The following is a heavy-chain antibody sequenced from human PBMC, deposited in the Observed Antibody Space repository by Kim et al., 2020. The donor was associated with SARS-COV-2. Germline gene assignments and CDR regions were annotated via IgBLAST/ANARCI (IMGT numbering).Heavy chain of an antibody. V-gene: IGHV3-21*01. CDR3: ARAGDYGDYFDY. J-gene: IGHJ4*02. Sequence: DPVESQFTIPSDNANNTLYLQMNSLRAEDTAVYYCARAGDYGDYFDYWGQGTLVTVSS. D-gene: IGHD4-17*01.